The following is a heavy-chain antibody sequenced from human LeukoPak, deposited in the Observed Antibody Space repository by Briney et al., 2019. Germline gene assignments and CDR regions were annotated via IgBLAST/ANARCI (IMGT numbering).Heavy chain of an antibody. D-gene: IGHD6-19*01. Sequence: GRSLRLSCAASGFIFSSYAMHWVRQAPGKGLEWVAVISYDGSNKYYADSVKGRFTISRDNSKNTLYLQMNSLRAEDTAVYYCAKTRVDGSSGWYGLDYFDYWGQGTLVTVSS. J-gene: IGHJ4*02. CDR1: GFIFSSYA. V-gene: IGHV3-30*18. CDR3: AKTRVDGSSGWYGLDYFDY. CDR2: ISYDGSNK.